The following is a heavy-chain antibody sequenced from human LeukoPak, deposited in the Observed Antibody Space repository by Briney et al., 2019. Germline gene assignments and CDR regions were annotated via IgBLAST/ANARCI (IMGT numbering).Heavy chain of an antibody. V-gene: IGHV3-23*01. CDR2: ISGSGGST. Sequence: GGSPRLSCAASGFTFSSYAMSWVRQAPGKGLEWVSAISGSGGSTYYADSVKGRFTISRDNAKNSLSLQMNSLRAEDTAVYYCARDYAKTGYCSGTSCPDAFDLWGQGTMVTVSS. J-gene: IGHJ3*01. CDR3: ARDYAKTGYCSGTSCPDAFDL. D-gene: IGHD2-2*03. CDR1: GFTFSSYA.